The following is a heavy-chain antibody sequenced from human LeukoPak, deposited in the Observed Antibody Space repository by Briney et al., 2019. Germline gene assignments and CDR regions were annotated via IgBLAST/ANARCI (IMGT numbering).Heavy chain of an antibody. CDR3: ARDLGQQQLPGGY. CDR2: IKQDGSEK. CDR1: GFTFSSYW. Sequence: GGSLRLSCAASGFTFSSYWMSWVRQAPGKGLEWVANIKQDGSEKYYVDSVKGRFTISRDNAKNSLYLQMNSLRAEDTAVYYCARDLGQQQLPGGYWGQGTLVTVSS. D-gene: IGHD6-13*01. J-gene: IGHJ4*02. V-gene: IGHV3-7*01.